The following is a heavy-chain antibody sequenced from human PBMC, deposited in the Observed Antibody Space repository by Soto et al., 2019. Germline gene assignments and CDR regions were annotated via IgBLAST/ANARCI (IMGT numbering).Heavy chain of an antibody. D-gene: IGHD3-10*01. CDR1: GGSISSGGYY. J-gene: IGHJ4*02. V-gene: IGHV4-31*03. Sequence: SETLSLTCTVSGGSISSGGYYWSWIRQHPGKGLEWIGYIYYSGSTYYNPSLKSRVTISVDTSKNQFSLKLSSVTAADTDVYYCARDGQDYYGSGSYFDYWGQGTLVTVSS. CDR3: ARDGQDYYGSGSYFDY. CDR2: IYYSGST.